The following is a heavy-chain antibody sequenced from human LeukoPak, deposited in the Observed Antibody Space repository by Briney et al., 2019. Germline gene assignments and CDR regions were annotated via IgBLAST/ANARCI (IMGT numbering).Heavy chain of an antibody. CDR3: ASLGAYCGGDCYPTFDY. CDR1: GGSISSSSYY. CDR2: IYYSGST. Sequence: NPSETLSLTCTVSGGSISSSSYYWGWIRQPPGQGLEWIGTIYYSGSTYYNPSLKSRVTISIDTSKNQFSLKLSSVTAADTAVYYCASLGAYCGGDCYPTFDYWGQGTLVTVSS. V-gene: IGHV4-39*01. J-gene: IGHJ4*02. D-gene: IGHD2-21*02.